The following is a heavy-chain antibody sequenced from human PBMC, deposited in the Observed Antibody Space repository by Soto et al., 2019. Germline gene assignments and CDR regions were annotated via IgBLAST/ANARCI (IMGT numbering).Heavy chain of an antibody. CDR2: INSDGSST. J-gene: IGHJ5*02. CDR3: VRCLLGAYTSFDP. D-gene: IGHD1-26*01. V-gene: IGHV3-74*01. Sequence: PGGSLRLSCPPSGFTFSSYWMHWVRQAPGKGLIYVSRINSDGSSTAYAASVKGRFTISRDNAKNTLYLQMSSLRAEHPPVYYCVRCLLGAYTSFDPWGQGTLVTVSS. CDR1: GFTFSSYW.